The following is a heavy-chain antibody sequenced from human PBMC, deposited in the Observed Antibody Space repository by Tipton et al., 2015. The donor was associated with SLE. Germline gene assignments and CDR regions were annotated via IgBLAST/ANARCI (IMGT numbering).Heavy chain of an antibody. V-gene: IGHV4-34*09. Sequence: TLSLTCAVYGGSFGPHYWSWIRQPPGKGLEWIGEINDSGSTNYNPSLKSRVTISVDTSKNQFSLKLSSVTAADTAVYYCARGGGDFGLKNWGQGTLVTVSS. D-gene: IGHD3/OR15-3a*01. CDR1: GGSFGPHY. CDR3: ARGGGDFGLKN. CDR2: INDSGST. J-gene: IGHJ4*02.